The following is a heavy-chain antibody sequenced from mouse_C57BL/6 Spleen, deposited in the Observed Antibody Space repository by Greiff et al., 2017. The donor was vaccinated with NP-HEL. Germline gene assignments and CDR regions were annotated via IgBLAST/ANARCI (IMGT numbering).Heavy chain of an antibody. J-gene: IGHJ2*01. D-gene: IGHD2-4*01. CDR2: ISSGGDYI. CDR3: TRDDYGGYYFDY. V-gene: IGHV5-9-1*02. Sequence: EVKVVESGEGLVKPGGSLKLSCAASGFTFSSYAMSWVRQTPEKRLEWVAYISSGGDYIYYADTVKGRFTISRDNARNTLYLQMSSLKSEDTAMYYCTRDDYGGYYFDYWGQGTTLTVSS. CDR1: GFTFSSYA.